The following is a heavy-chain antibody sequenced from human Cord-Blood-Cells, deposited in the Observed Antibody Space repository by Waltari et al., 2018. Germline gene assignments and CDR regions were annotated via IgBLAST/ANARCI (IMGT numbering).Heavy chain of an antibody. CDR1: GSPSGTYA. CDR3: ARDNGAALDY. V-gene: IGHV3-13*01. CDR2: IGTAGDT. J-gene: IGHJ4*02. D-gene: IGHD6-6*01. Sequence: LVGPGGGLVQLGGSLRPPLQPPGSPSGTYACTWVRQATGKGLGWVSAIGTAGDTYYPGSVKGRFTISRENVKNSLYLQMNSLRAGDTAVYYCARDNGAALDYWGQGTLVTVSS.